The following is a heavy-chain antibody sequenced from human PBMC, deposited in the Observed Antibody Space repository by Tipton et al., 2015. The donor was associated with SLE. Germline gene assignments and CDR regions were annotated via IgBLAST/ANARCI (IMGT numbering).Heavy chain of an antibody. D-gene: IGHD2-15*01. CDR2: TYYMSKWYN. Sequence: GLVKPSQTLSLTCAISGDSVSSNSAAWNWIRQSPSRGLEWLGRTYYMSKWYNDYAVSVKSRIIINPDTSKNQFSLRLSSVTAADTAMYYCARHVGVAYYYAMDVWGQGTTVVISS. J-gene: IGHJ6*02. CDR1: GDSVSSNSAA. CDR3: ARHVGVAYYYAMDV. V-gene: IGHV6-1*01.